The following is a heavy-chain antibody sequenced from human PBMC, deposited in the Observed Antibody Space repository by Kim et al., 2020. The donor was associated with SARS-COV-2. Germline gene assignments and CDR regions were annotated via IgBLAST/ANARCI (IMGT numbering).Heavy chain of an antibody. D-gene: IGHD2-2*01. CDR2: ISYDGSNK. J-gene: IGHJ6*01. V-gene: IGHV3-30*04. CDR3: ARDRDIVVVPAAMGMDV. Sequence: GGSLRLSCAASGFTFSSYAMHWVRQAPGKGLEWVAVISYDGSNKYYADSVKGRFTISRDNSKNTLYLQMNSLRAEDTAVYYCARDRDIVVVPAAMGMDV. CDR1: GFTFSSYA.